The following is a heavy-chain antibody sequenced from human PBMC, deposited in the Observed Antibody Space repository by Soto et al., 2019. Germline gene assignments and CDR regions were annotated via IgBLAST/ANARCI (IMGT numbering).Heavy chain of an antibody. CDR1: GGSVSSGSYY. J-gene: IGHJ4*02. CDR2: IYYSGST. V-gene: IGHV4-61*01. D-gene: IGHD1-26*01. Sequence: QVQLQESGPGLVKPSETLSLTCTVSGGSVSSGSYYWSWIRQPPGKGLEWIGYIYYSGSTNYNPPLKSRVTLSVDNSKNQFPLKLSPVTAADTDVYYCARTMVGARAEYFDYWGRGTLVTVSS. CDR3: ARTMVGARAEYFDY.